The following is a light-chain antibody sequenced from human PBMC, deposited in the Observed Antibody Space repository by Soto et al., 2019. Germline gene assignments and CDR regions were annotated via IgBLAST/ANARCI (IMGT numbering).Light chain of an antibody. J-gene: IGLJ1*01. Sequence: QSVLTQPPSTSGTPGQRVAISCSGTSSNIGSHTVNWYQQLPGTAPKLLIFGNKSRPSGVPDRFSGSKSGTSASLTITGLQAEDEADYYCQSYDARLRGSGVFGTGTKLTVL. CDR1: SSNIGSHT. CDR2: GNK. V-gene: IGLV1-44*01. CDR3: QSYDARLRGSGV.